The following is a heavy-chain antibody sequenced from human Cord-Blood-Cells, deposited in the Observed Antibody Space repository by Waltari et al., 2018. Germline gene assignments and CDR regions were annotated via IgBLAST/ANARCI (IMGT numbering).Heavy chain of an antibody. CDR2: INHSGST. J-gene: IGHJ4*02. V-gene: IGHV4-34*01. Sequence: QVQLQQWGAGLLKPSETLSLTCAVYGGSFSGYYWSWTRQPPGKGLEWIGEINHSGSTNYNPSLKSRVTISVDTSKNQFSLKLSSVTAADTAVYYCARISKGMFDYWGQGTLVTVSS. CDR3: ARISKGMFDY. CDR1: GGSFSGYY.